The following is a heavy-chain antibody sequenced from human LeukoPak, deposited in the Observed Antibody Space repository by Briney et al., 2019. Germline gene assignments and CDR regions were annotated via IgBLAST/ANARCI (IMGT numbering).Heavy chain of an antibody. J-gene: IGHJ3*02. CDR1: GFTFSNAW. V-gene: IGHV3-48*02. CDR2: ITGTGGTI. CDR3: ARDHIWAFDI. Sequence: GGSLRLSCAASGFTFSNAWMNWVRQAPGKGLEWVSYITGTGGTIYHADSVKGRFTISRDNAKNSLYLQMNSLRDEDMAVYYCARDHIWAFDIWGQGTMVTVSS. D-gene: IGHD3-3*02.